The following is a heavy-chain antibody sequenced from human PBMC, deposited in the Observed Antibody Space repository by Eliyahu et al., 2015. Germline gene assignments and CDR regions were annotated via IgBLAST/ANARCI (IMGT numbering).Heavy chain of an antibody. D-gene: IGHD2/OR15-2a*01. J-gene: IGHJ5*02. V-gene: IGHV4-39*01. CDR1: VGXIXGSPHY. CDR2: IXYSGGT. Sequence: QLQLQESGPGLVKPSETLSLTCTVXVGXIXGSPHYWGWVRQPPGXGLEWIGSIXYSGGTNYHPSLKSRVTISVDTSKNQFSLKLSSVTAADTAVYYCARGFCSTSSCYGFDPWGQGTLVTVSS. CDR3: ARGFCSTSSCYGFDP.